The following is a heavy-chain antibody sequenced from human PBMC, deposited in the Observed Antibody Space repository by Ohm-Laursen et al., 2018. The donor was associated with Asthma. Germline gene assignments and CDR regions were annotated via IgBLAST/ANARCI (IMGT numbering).Heavy chain of an antibody. V-gene: IGHV3-30-3*01. CDR1: GFTFRSYA. D-gene: IGHD3-3*01. CDR2: ISFDASNK. J-gene: IGHJ4*02. Sequence: RSLRLSCAASGFTFRSYAMHWVRQAPGKGLEWVAFISFDASNKYYADSVKGRFIISRDNSKNTLYLLMNSLRPEDTTVYYCARDVMEWYLPAFDFWGQGTLVTVSS. CDR3: ARDVMEWYLPAFDF.